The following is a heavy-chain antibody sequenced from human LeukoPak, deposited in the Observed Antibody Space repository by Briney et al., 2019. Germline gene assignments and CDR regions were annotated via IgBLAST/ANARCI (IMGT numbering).Heavy chain of an antibody. CDR2: IYYSGSA. V-gene: IGHV4-59*01. J-gene: IGHJ6*03. D-gene: IGHD1-26*01. CDR3: ARVHSGSYYADYYYYMDV. Sequence: SETLSLTCTVTGGSISSYYWSWIRQPPGKGLEWIGHIYYSGSANYNPSLKSRVTISVDTPRNQFSLKLSSVTAADTAVYYCARVHSGSYYADYYYYMDVWGKGTTVTVSS. CDR1: GGSISSYY.